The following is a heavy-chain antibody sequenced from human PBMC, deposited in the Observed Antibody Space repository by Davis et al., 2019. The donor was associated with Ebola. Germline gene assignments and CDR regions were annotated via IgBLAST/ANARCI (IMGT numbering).Heavy chain of an antibody. V-gene: IGHV5-51*01. J-gene: IGHJ5*01. CDR1: GYSFPDSW. D-gene: IGHD6-19*01. Sequence: GSSLKISCTASGYSFPDSWIGWVRQMPGKGLEWMGIIFPRDSDTRYSPSFQGHVTISVDKSINTAYLRWSSLKASDTAVYFCARGEDNRGWTSGWWFDSWGQGTRVTVST. CDR3: ARGEDNRGWTSGWWFDS. CDR2: IFPRDSDT.